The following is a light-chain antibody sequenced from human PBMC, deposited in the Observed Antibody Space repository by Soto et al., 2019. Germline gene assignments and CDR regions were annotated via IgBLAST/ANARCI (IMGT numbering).Light chain of an antibody. J-gene: IGKJ5*01. CDR2: AAS. CDR1: QIVSSY. Sequence: DIQMTQSPSSLSASVGDRIIITCRASQIVSSYLNWYQQKPGKAPRLLIYAASHLQTGVPSRFRGTGSATHFTLTISSLQPEDFATYYCQQSYRAVTFGQGTRLEIK. CDR3: QQSYRAVT. V-gene: IGKV1-39*01.